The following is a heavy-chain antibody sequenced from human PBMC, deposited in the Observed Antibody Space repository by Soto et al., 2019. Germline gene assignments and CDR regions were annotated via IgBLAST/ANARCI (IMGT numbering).Heavy chain of an antibody. CDR2: IYYSAT. D-gene: IGHD4-17*01. V-gene: IGHV4-30-4*01. CDR3: ARSSAAVTTMDV. J-gene: IGHJ6*02. CDR1: GGSISSGDYY. Sequence: PSETLSLTCTVSGGSISSGDYYWSWIRQLPGKDLEWIGYIYYSATSYNPSLKSRLTMSGDTSKNQFSLKLSSVTAADTAVYYCARSSAAVTTMDVWGHGTMVTVSS.